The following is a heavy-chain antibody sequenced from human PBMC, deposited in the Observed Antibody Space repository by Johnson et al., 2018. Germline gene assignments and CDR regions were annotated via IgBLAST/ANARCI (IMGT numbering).Heavy chain of an antibody. CDR2: IWNDGSNS. J-gene: IGHJ3*02. V-gene: IGHV3-30*19. Sequence: QVQLVQSGGGVVQPGRSLRLSCAASGFTFSSYGMHWVRQAPGKGLEWVAVIWNDGSNSYYADSVKGRFTISRDNSKNTLYLQMNSLRAEDTAGYYCASLGAFDIWGQGTMVTVSS. CDR3: ASLGAFDI. D-gene: IGHD3-16*01. CDR1: GFTFSSYG.